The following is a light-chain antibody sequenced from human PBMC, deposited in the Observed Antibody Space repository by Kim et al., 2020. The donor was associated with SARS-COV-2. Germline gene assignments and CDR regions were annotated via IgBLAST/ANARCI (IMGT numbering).Light chain of an antibody. CDR1: QSLISNY. CDR3: QHYGGSPWT. CDR2: GAS. Sequence: EIVLTQSPGTLSLSPGERATLSCRASQSLISNYLAWFQQKPGQAPRLLIHGASSRATGIPDRFSGSGSGTDFTLTISRLEPEDFAVYYCQHYGGSPWTFGQGTKVDIK. V-gene: IGKV3-20*01. J-gene: IGKJ1*01.